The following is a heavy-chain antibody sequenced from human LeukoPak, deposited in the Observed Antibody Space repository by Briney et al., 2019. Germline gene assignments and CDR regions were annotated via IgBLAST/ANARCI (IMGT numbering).Heavy chain of an antibody. CDR3: ARLYYYDSSGPPFDY. Sequence: SETLSLTCAVSGGSVTSYHWNWIRQSPGKGLEWIGYIYYSGSTNYNPSLKSRVTISVDTSKNQFSLKLSSVTAADTAVYYCARLYYYDSSGPPFDYWGQGTLVTVSS. V-gene: IGHV4-59*02. D-gene: IGHD3-22*01. CDR2: IYYSGST. J-gene: IGHJ4*02. CDR1: GGSVTSYH.